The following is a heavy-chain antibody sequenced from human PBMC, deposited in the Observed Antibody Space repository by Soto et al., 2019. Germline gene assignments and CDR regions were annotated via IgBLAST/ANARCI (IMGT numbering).Heavy chain of an antibody. V-gene: IGHV4-59*07. Sequence: QVQLQESGPGRVKPSDTLSLTCSVSGGSISGFYWGWVRQPPEKGLEWIGYIYHTGTTNYNPSHSGRVTISLDTSKNQFSLELTSVTAADTAVYFCARRSSFYYYGLDVWGQGTTVSVSS. CDR1: GGSISGFY. CDR3: ARRSSFYYYGLDV. CDR2: IYHTGTT. J-gene: IGHJ6*02.